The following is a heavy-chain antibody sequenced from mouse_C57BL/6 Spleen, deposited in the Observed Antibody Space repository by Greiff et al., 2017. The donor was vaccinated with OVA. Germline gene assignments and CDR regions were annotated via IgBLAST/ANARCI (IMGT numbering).Heavy chain of an antibody. J-gene: IGHJ3*01. CDR3: ASNYDPWFAY. Sequence: EVQLQQSGPELVKPGASVKISCKASGYSFTGYYMNWVKQSPEKSLEWIGEINPSTGGTTYNQKFKAKATLTVDKSSSTAYMQLKSLTSEDSAVYYCASNYDPWFAYWGQGTLVTVSA. V-gene: IGHV1-42*01. D-gene: IGHD2-4*01. CDR2: INPSTGGT. CDR1: GYSFTGYY.